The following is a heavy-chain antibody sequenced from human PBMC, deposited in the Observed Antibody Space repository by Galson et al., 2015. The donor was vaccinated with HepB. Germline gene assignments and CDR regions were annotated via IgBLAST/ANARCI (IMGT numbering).Heavy chain of an antibody. D-gene: IGHD2-15*01. V-gene: IGHV1-24*01. J-gene: IGHJ2*01. CDR2: FDPEDGET. Sequence: SVKVSCKVSGYTLTELSMHWVRQAPGKGLEWMGGFDPEDGETIYAQKFQGRVTMTEDTSTDTAYMELSSLRSEDTAVYYCATESLLFWYFDLWGRGTLVTVSS. CDR3: ATESLLFWYFDL. CDR1: GYTLTELS.